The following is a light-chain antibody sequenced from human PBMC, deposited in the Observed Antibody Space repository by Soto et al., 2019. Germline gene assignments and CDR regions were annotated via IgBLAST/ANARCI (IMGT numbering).Light chain of an antibody. CDR1: QSVSSY. V-gene: IGKV3-11*01. J-gene: IGKJ1*01. Sequence: EIVLTQSPSTLSLSPGKRATLSCRASQSVSSYLAWYQQKPGQAPRLLIYDASNRATGIPARFSGSGSGTDFTLTISSLEPEDFAVYYCQQRSNCPWTFGQGTKVDIK. CDR3: QQRSNCPWT. CDR2: DAS.